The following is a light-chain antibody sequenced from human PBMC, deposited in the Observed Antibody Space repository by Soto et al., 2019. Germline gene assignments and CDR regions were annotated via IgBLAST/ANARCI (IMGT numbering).Light chain of an antibody. Sequence: DIQMTQSPSSLSVPLGGRVTITCQASQDITQSLNWYQHKPGKAPKLLIYDASNLETGVPSRFSGGGSGTRFAFTINGLQPEDAATYYCQQCDDVPLTFGGGTKVDIK. CDR2: DAS. CDR1: QDITQS. CDR3: QQCDDVPLT. V-gene: IGKV1-33*01. J-gene: IGKJ4*01.